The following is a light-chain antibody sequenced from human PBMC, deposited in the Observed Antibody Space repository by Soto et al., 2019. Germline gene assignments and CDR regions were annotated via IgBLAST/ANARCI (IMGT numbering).Light chain of an antibody. J-gene: IGKJ4*01. CDR1: QDISHY. CDR2: GAS. V-gene: IGKV1-17*03. CDR3: LQHNSYPLT. Sequence: DIQMTQSPSAMSASVGDSVTITCRASQDISHYLAWFQQKPGQVPKRLIYGASNLQGGVPSRFSCSGSGTDFTLTISSLQPEDFATYYCLQHNSYPLTFGGGTAVEIK.